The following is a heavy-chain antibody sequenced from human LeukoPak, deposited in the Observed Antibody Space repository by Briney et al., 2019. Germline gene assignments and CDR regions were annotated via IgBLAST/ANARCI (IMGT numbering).Heavy chain of an antibody. CDR1: GGSISSSSNY. CDR3: ARGPHVFYCSSTSCYHWFDP. Sequence: PSETLSLTCSVSGGSISSSSNYWGWIRQASGKGLEWIGSIHYSGSTYYKPSLKSRVTISVDTSKNQFSLKLSSVTAADTAVYYCARGPHVFYCSSTSCYHWFDPWGQGTLVTVSS. J-gene: IGHJ5*02. CDR2: IHYSGST. V-gene: IGHV4-39*01. D-gene: IGHD2-2*01.